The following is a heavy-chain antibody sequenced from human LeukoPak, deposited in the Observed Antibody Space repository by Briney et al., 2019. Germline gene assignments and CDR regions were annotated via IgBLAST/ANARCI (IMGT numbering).Heavy chain of an antibody. CDR3: ARSSEGRYYYDSSGYSYYYYYMDV. CDR2: IYYSGST. D-gene: IGHD3-22*01. J-gene: IGHJ6*03. CDR1: GGSISSYY. V-gene: IGHV4-59*01. Sequence: SETLSLTCTVSGGSISSYYWSWIRQPPGKGLEWIGYIYYSGSTNYNPSLKSRVTISVDTSKNQFSLKLNSVTAADTAVYYCARSSEGRYYYDSSGYSYYYYYMDVWGKGTTVTVSS.